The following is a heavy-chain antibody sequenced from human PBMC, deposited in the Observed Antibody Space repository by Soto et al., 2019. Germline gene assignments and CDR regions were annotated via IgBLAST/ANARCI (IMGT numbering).Heavy chain of an antibody. CDR1: GGSISSGDYY. CDR3: AREVSYDSSGYYS. CDR2: IYYSGST. V-gene: IGHV4-30-4*01. Sequence: SETLSVTCTVSGGSISSGDYYWSWIRQPPGKGLEWIGYIYYSGSTYYNPSLKSRVTISVDTSKNQFSLKLSFVTAADTAVYYCAREVSYDSSGYYSWGQGTLVTVSS. J-gene: IGHJ4*02. D-gene: IGHD3-22*01.